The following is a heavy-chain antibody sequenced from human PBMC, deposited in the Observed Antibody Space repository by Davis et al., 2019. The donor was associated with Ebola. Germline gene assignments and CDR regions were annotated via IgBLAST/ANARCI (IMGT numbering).Heavy chain of an antibody. V-gene: IGHV4-59*01. Sequence: MPSETLSLTCTVPGGSISSYYWSWIRQPPGKGLEWIGYTYYSGSPNYNPSLKSRVTISVAPSKNQFSLKLSSVTAADTAVDYCARGGMITFGGVIVIPYGMDVWGQGTTVTVSS. CDR3: ARGGMITFGGVIVIPYGMDV. J-gene: IGHJ6*02. CDR2: TYYSGSP. CDR1: GGSISSYY. D-gene: IGHD3-16*02.